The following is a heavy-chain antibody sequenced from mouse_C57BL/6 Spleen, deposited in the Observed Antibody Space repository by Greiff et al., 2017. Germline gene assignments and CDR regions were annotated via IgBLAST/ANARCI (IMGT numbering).Heavy chain of an antibody. Sequence: ESGPGMVKPSQSLSLTCTVTGYSITSGYDWHWIRHFPGNKLEWMGYISYSGSTNYNPSLKSRISITHDTSKNHFFLKLNSVTTEDTATYYCAREGDEHYCDYWGQGTTLTVSS. J-gene: IGHJ2*01. D-gene: IGHD2-13*01. CDR3: AREGDEHYCDY. V-gene: IGHV3-1*01. CDR2: ISYSGST. CDR1: GYSITSGYD.